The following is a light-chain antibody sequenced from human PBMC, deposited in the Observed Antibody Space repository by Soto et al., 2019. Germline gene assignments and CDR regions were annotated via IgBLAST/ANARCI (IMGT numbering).Light chain of an antibody. CDR1: QSISSY. Sequence: DIQMTQSPSSLSASVGDRVTITCRASQSISSYLHWYQQKPGRAPVLLIYAASSLQSGVPSRFSGSGSGTDFTLSISSLQTEDFATYYCQQSYHTPQTFGQGTKVDIK. CDR3: QQSYHTPQT. J-gene: IGKJ1*01. V-gene: IGKV1-39*01. CDR2: AAS.